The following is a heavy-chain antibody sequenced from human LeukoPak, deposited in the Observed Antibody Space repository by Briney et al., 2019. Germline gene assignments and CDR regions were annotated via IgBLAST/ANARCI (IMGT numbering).Heavy chain of an antibody. D-gene: IGHD2-15*01. CDR1: AGSISNYY. CDR3: ARALDIVVVVAATPHAFDI. Sequence: SETLSLTCTVSAGSISNYYWGWIRQPPGKGLEWIGSIYHSGSTYYNPSLKSRVTISVDTSKNQFSLKLSSVTAADTAVYYCARALDIVVVVAATPHAFDIWGQGTMVTVSS. CDR2: IYHSGST. V-gene: IGHV4-38-2*02. J-gene: IGHJ3*02.